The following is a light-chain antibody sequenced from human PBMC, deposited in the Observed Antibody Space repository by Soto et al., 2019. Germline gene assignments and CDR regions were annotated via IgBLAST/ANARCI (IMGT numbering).Light chain of an antibody. Sequence: QSVLTQPASVSGSPGQSITISCTGTSSDVAAYDFVSWYQQHPDKAPKLMIYEVRNRPSGVSNRFSGSKSVNTATLTISGLQAEDEADYYCSSYPTSSTRVFGTGTKVTVL. V-gene: IGLV2-14*03. CDR1: SSDVAAYDF. CDR3: SSYPTSSTRV. J-gene: IGLJ1*01. CDR2: EVR.